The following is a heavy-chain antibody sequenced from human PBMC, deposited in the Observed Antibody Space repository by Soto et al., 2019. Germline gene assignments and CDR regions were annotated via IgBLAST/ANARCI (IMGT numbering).Heavy chain of an antibody. CDR3: ARGDCSGGSCYSVSVWFDP. CDR2: IYHSGST. V-gene: IGHV4-4*02. D-gene: IGHD2-15*01. J-gene: IGHJ5*02. CDR1: GGSISSSNW. Sequence: SETLSLTCAVSGGSISSSNWWSWVRQPPGKGLEWVGEIYHSGSTNYNPTLKSRVTISVDKSKNQFSLKLTSVTAADTAVYYCARGDCSGGSCYSVSVWFDPWGQGTLVTVSS.